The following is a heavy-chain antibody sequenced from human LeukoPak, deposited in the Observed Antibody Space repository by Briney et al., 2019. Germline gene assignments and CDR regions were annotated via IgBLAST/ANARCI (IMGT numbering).Heavy chain of an antibody. V-gene: IGHV3-74*01. CDR3: ARVRQWLDIDY. Sequence: GGSLRLSCAASGFTFSSYWMHWVRQAPGKGLVWVSRINSDGSSTSYADSVKGRFTISRDNAKNTLYLQMNSLRAEDTAVYYCARVRQWLDIDYWGQGTLVTVSS. D-gene: IGHD6-19*01. CDR2: INSDGSST. J-gene: IGHJ4*02. CDR1: GFTFSSYW.